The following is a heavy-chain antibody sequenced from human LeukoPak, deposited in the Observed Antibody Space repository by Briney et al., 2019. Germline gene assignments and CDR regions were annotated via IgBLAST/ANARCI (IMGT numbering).Heavy chain of an antibody. CDR1: GFTFSSYE. CDR3: ARESPDTAMVQDY. V-gene: IGHV3-48*03. J-gene: IGHJ4*02. CDR2: ISSSGSTI. Sequence: GGSLRLSCAASGFTFSSYEMNWVRQAPRKGLEWVSYISSSGSTIYYADSVKGRFTISRDNAKNSLYLQMNSLRAEDTAVYYCARESPDTAMVQDYWGQGTLVTVSS. D-gene: IGHD5-18*01.